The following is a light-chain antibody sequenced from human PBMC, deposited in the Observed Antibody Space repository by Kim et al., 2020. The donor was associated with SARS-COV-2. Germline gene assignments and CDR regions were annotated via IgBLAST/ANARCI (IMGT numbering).Light chain of an antibody. CDR2: AAS. V-gene: IGKV1-39*01. Sequence: ASVGDRVTTTCRTTQSISSHLNWYQQKPGKAPKLLISAASTLQGGVPSRFSGSGSETDFTLTISSLQPEDFATYFCQQSYITPFTFGPGTKVDIK. J-gene: IGKJ3*01. CDR3: QQSYITPFT. CDR1: QSISSH.